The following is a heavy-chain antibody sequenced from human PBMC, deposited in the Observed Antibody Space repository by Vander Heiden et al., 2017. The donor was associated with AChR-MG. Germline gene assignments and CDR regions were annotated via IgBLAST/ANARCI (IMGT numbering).Heavy chain of an antibody. V-gene: IGHV4-34*01. D-gene: IGHD6-6*01. CDR2: INHSGSS. CDR1: AGFFSGYY. CDR3: AGRRRAARYYYYGMDV. Sequence: QVQLQQWGAGLLKPSETLSLTCVVPAGFFSGYYWSRVRQPPGKGVEWIREINHSGSSNYNQSLKRRVTISVDTSKNQFSLKLSSVTAADTAVYYCAGRRRAARYYYYGMDVWGQGTTVTVSS. J-gene: IGHJ6*02.